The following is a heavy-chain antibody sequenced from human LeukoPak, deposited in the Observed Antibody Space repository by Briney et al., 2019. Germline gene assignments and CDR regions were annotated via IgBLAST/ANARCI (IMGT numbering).Heavy chain of an antibody. J-gene: IGHJ4*02. CDR3: ARDSSSSWYYFDY. D-gene: IGHD6-13*01. CDR2: IKQDGSEK. V-gene: IGHV3-7*03. CDR1: GFTFSSYW. Sequence: QAGGSLRLSCAASGFTFSSYWMSWVRQAPGKGLEWVANIKQDGSEKYYVDSVKGRLTISRDNAKNSLYLQMNSLRAEDTAVYYCARDSSSSWYYFDYWGQGTLVAVSS.